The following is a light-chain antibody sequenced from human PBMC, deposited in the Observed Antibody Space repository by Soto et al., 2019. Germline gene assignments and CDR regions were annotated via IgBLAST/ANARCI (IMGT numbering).Light chain of an antibody. CDR3: QQYYSAPFT. CDR2: WAS. Sequence: IVMTQSPDSLAVSLGERATINCKSSQSVLYSSDNKNYLAWYQQKPGQPPKMVIYWASTRESGVPARFSGSGSGTDFTLTISSLQAEDVAVYYCQQYYSAPFTFGPGTKVDIK. V-gene: IGKV4-1*01. CDR1: QSVLYSSDNKNY. J-gene: IGKJ3*01.